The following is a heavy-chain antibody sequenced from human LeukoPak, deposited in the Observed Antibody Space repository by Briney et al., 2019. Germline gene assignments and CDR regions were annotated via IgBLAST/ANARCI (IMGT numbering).Heavy chain of an antibody. V-gene: IGHV3-11*06. CDR3: ARGGYDYVWGSYRYYFDY. Sequence: GGSLRLSCAASGFTFSDYYMSWIRQAPGKGLEWVSYISSSSSYTNYADSVKGRFTISRDNAKNSLYLQMNSLRAEDTAMYYCARGGYDYVWGSYRYYFDYWGQGTLVTVSS. CDR2: ISSSSSYT. J-gene: IGHJ4*02. D-gene: IGHD3-16*02. CDR1: GFTFSDYY.